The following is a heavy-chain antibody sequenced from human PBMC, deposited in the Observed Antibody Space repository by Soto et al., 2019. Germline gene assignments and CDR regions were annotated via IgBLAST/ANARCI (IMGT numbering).Heavy chain of an antibody. CDR2: IYYSGST. J-gene: IGHJ6*03. CDR1: GGSISSSSYY. CDR3: ARGGCSGGSCYTDYYYYMDV. Sequence: SETLSLTCTVSGGSISSSSYYWGWIRQPPGKGLEWIGSIYYSGSTYYNPSLKSRVTISVDTSKNQFSLKLSSVTAADTAVYYCARGGCSGGSCYTDYYYYMDVWGKGTTVTVSS. V-gene: IGHV4-39*01. D-gene: IGHD2-15*01.